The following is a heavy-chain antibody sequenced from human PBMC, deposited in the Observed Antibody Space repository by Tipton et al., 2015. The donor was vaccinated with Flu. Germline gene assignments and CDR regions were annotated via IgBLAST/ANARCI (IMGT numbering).Heavy chain of an antibody. V-gene: IGHV6-1*01. D-gene: IGHD4-23*01. CDR1: GDSVSSNSAA. Sequence: GLVKPSQTLSLTCAISGDSVSSNSAAWNWIRQPPSRGLEWLGRTYYRSKWYNDYAISVKSGITINPDTSKNQFSLQLNSVTPEDTAVYYCARVGYGGNPRAFDIWGQGTMVTVSS. J-gene: IGHJ3*02. CDR2: TYYRSKWYN. CDR3: ARVGYGGNPRAFDI.